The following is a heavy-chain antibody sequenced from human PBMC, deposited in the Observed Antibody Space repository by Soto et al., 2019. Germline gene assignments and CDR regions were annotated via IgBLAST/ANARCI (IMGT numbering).Heavy chain of an antibody. D-gene: IGHD1-26*01. J-gene: IGHJ4*02. CDR3: ARRGGYPTIDY. V-gene: IGHV4-39*01. Sequence: QLQLQESGPGLVKPSETLSLTCTVSGGSISSSSYYWGWIRQPPGKGLEWIGSIYYSGSTYYNPSLKGRXTXAXXTSKNQFSLKLSAVTAADTAVYYCARRGGYPTIDYWGQGTLVTVSS. CDR1: GGSISSSSYY. CDR2: IYYSGST.